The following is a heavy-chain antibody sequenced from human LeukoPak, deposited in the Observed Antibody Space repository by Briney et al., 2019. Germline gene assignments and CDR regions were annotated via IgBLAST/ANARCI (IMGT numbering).Heavy chain of an antibody. CDR2: VTGEGGSI. D-gene: IGHD3-22*01. CDR3: VRESSGYAS. V-gene: IGHV3-74*01. J-gene: IGHJ5*02. CDR1: GFIFSDYW. Sequence: GGSLRLSCAASGFIFSDYWMHWVRQHPGKEPVWVARVTGEGGSIYADSVKGRFTISRDNAKNRVSLQMNSLRVEDTGVYYCVRESSGYASWGQGTLVTVSS.